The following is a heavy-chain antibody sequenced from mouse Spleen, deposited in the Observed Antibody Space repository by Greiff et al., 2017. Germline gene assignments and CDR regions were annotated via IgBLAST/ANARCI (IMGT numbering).Heavy chain of an antibody. Sequence: VQLKQSGPELVKPGASVKISCKASGYSFTGYYMNWVKQSPEKSLEWIGEINPSTGGTTYNQKFKAKATLTVDKSSSTAYMQLKSLTSEDSAVYYCARFPFTTVVATPFDYWGQGTTLTVSS. CDR1: GYSFTGYY. V-gene: IGHV1-42*01. CDR3: ARFPFTTVVATPFDY. D-gene: IGHD1-1*01. J-gene: IGHJ2*01. CDR2: INPSTGGT.